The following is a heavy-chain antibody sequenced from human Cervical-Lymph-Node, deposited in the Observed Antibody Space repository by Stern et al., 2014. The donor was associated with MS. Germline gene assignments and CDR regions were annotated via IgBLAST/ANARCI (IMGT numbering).Heavy chain of an antibody. CDR2: VYYSGTT. CDR1: GDSITSIHYY. J-gene: IGHJ4*02. D-gene: IGHD3-9*01. CDR3: ARRHLTGSFYY. Sequence: QLQLQESGPGLVKPSETLSLTCAVSGDSITSIHYYWGWIRQSPGKGLEWIGDVYYSGTTYYTPSLKSRLTLSVAASKTQFPLNLISWTAADTAIYYCARRHLTGSFYYWGQGTLVTVSS. V-gene: IGHV4-39*01.